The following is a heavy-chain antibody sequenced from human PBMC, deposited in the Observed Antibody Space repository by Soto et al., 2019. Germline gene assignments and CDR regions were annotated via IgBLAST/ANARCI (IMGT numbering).Heavy chain of an antibody. J-gene: IGHJ4*02. CDR1: GFAFSNYA. CDR2: ISGGAGST. D-gene: IGHD4-4*01. V-gene: IGHV3-23*01. CDR3: AKDRVQTTIDAHDS. Sequence: EVQLLESGGGLVQPGGSLRLSCAASGFAFSNYAMNWVRQAPGKGLEWVSGISGGAGSTYYADSVKGRFTIARDNSKSMVFLQMNTLRAEDTAVYYCAKDRVQTTIDAHDSWGQGPLLTVSS.